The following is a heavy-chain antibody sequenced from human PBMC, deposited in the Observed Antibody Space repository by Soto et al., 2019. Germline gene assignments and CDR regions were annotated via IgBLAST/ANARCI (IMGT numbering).Heavy chain of an antibody. Sequence: QVQLQQWGAGLLKPSETLSLTCAVYGGSFSGYYWSWIRQPPGKGLEWIGEINHVGGTNYNPSLKSRLTISVDTSKNQFSLKLNSVTAADTAVYYCARGQKGYSSSWYVDWGQGTPVTVSS. CDR3: ARGQKGYSSSWYVD. J-gene: IGHJ4*02. CDR2: INHVGGT. CDR1: GGSFSGYY. D-gene: IGHD6-13*01. V-gene: IGHV4-34*01.